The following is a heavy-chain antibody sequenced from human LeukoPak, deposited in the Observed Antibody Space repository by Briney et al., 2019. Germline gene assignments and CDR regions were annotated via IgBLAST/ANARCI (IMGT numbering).Heavy chain of an antibody. CDR2: INAGNGDT. J-gene: IGHJ5*02. Sequence: ASVKVSCKASGYTFTNYAIHWVRQAPGQRLEWMGWINAGNGDTKYSQRFQGRVTITRDTSASTAYMELSSLTSEDTAVYYCARVDSSSWDGNWFDPWGQGTLVTVSS. CDR3: ARVDSSSWDGNWFDP. CDR1: GYTFTNYA. D-gene: IGHD6-13*01. V-gene: IGHV1-3*01.